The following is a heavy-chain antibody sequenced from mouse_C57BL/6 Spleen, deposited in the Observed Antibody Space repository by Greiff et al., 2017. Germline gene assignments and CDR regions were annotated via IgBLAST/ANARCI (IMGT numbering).Heavy chain of an antibody. CDR3: ARYYYGSSYFDY. Sequence: VQLKESGAELVKPGASVKLSCTASGFNIKDYYMHWVKQRTEQGLEWIGRIDPEDGETKYATKFQGKATITADTSSNTAYLQLSSLTSEDTAVYYCARYYYGSSYFDYWGQGTTLTVSS. CDR2: IDPEDGET. V-gene: IGHV14-2*01. J-gene: IGHJ2*01. CDR1: GFNIKDYY. D-gene: IGHD1-1*01.